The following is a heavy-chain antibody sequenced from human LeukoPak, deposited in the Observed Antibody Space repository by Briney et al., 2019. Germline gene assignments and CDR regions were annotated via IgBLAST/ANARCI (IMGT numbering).Heavy chain of an antibody. J-gene: IGHJ4*02. D-gene: IGHD1-26*01. CDR1: GDSITSRNYL. CDR3: ARNGGSYSFDY. V-gene: IGHV4-39*01. CDR2: IYYSGKT. Sequence: SETLSLTCTVSGDSITSRNYLWGWIRQPPGKGLEYIASIYYSGKTYHNPSLRSRVTMSIDSSESQFSLKLSAVTAADTAMYYCARNGGSYSFDYWGQGTPVAVSA.